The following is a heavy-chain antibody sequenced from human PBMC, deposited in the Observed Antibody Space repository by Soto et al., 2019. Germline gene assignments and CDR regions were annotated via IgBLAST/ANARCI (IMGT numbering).Heavy chain of an antibody. CDR1: GFTFSSYA. D-gene: IGHD6-6*01. V-gene: IGHV3-23*01. CDR3: AKETGRYSSSRYGMDA. Sequence: EVQLLESGGGLVQPGGSLRLSCAASGFTFSSYAMSWVRQAPGKGLEWVSAISGSGGSTYYADSVKGRFTISRDNSKNTLYLQMNSLRAEDTAVYYCAKETGRYSSSRYGMDAWGQGTTVTVSS. CDR2: ISGSGGST. J-gene: IGHJ6*02.